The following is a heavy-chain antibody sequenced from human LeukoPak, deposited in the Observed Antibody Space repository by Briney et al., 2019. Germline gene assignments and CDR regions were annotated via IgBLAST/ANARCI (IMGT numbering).Heavy chain of an antibody. V-gene: IGHV1-18*01. J-gene: IGHJ4*02. CDR2: ISAYNGNT. CDR1: GYTFTSYG. D-gene: IGHD6-19*01. CDR3: ARYAVAGTLISYFDY. Sequence: ASEKVSCKASGYTFTSYGISWVRQAPRQGLEWMGWISAYNGNTNYAQKLQGRVTMTTDTSTSTAYMELRSLRSDDTAVYYCARYAVAGTLISYFDYWGQGTLVTVSS.